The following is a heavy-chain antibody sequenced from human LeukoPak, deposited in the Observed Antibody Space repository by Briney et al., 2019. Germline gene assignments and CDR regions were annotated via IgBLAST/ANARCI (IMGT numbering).Heavy chain of an antibody. Sequence: SETLSLTCTVSGGSISSGGYYWSWIRQHPGKGLEWIGYIYYSGSTYYNPSLKSRVTISVDTSKNQFSLKLSSATAADTAVYYCARGYSGYDYPDYWGQGTLVTVSS. J-gene: IGHJ4*02. V-gene: IGHV4-31*03. CDR1: GGSISSGGYY. CDR2: IYYSGST. D-gene: IGHD5-12*01. CDR3: ARGYSGYDYPDY.